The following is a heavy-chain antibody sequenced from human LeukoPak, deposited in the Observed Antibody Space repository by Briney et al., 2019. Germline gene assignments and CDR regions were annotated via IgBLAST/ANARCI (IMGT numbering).Heavy chain of an antibody. V-gene: IGHV3-33*01. D-gene: IGHD6-13*01. J-gene: IGHJ4*02. CDR3: ASEGSIYSSSWYWEDY. Sequence: GGSLRLSCAASGFTFSSYGMHWVRQAPGKGLEWVAVIWYDGSNKYYADSVKGRFTISRDNSKNTQYLQMNSLRAEDTAVYYCASEGSIYSSSWYWEDYWGQGTLVTVSS. CDR1: GFTFSSYG. CDR2: IWYDGSNK.